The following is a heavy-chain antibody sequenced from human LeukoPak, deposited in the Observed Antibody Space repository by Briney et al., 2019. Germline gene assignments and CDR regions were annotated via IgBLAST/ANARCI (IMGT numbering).Heavy chain of an antibody. Sequence: PSETLSLTCTVSGGSISSSSYYWGWIRQPPGKGLEWIGRIYTSGSTNYNPSLKSRVTMSVDTSKNQFSLKLSSVTAADTAVYYCASSYYDILTGYYTYYFDYWGQGTLVTVSS. CDR1: GGSISSSSYY. D-gene: IGHD3-9*01. CDR3: ASSYYDILTGYYTYYFDY. J-gene: IGHJ4*02. CDR2: IYTSGST. V-gene: IGHV4-39*07.